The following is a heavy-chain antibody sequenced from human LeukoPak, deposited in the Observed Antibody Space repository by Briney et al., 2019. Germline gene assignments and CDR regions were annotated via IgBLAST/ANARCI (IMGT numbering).Heavy chain of an antibody. J-gene: IGHJ6*03. Sequence: GGSLRLSCAASGFTFSSYAMIWVRQAPGKGLEWVSRLSGSGDSTYYADSVKGRFTTSRDNSKNTLYLQMNSLRAEDTAIYFCARAIFGLVIVYYMDVWGKGTTVTVSS. CDR3: ARAIFGLVIVYYMDV. CDR1: GFTFSSYA. D-gene: IGHD3/OR15-3a*01. CDR2: LSGSGDST. V-gene: IGHV3-23*01.